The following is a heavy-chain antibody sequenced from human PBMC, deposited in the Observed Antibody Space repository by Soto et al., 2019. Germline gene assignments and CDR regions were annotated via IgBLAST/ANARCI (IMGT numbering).Heavy chain of an antibody. D-gene: IGHD1-1*01. CDR2: ISYDGSEK. V-gene: IGHV3-30*03. Sequence: PGGSLRLSCAASGFTFSSYGMHWVRQAPGKGLEWVAVISYDGSEKYYVDSVKGRFTISRDNAKNSLYLQMNSLRAEDTAVYYCASTPPGRPYYLDYWGQGTLVTVSS. J-gene: IGHJ4*02. CDR3: ASTPPGRPYYLDY. CDR1: GFTFSSYG.